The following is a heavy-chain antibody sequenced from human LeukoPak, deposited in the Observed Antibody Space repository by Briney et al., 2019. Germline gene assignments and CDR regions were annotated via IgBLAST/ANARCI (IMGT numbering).Heavy chain of an antibody. D-gene: IGHD1-26*01. CDR1: GGTFSSYA. CDR2: INPSGDPT. Sequence: GASVKVSCKASGGTFSSYAISWVRQAPGQGLEWVGIINPSGDPTTYAQKFQGRVTMTTDTSTSTAYMELRSLRSDDTAVYYCARDHNYRGGSYPDAFDIWGQGTMVTVSS. CDR3: ARDHNYRGGSYPDAFDI. V-gene: IGHV1-46*01. J-gene: IGHJ3*02.